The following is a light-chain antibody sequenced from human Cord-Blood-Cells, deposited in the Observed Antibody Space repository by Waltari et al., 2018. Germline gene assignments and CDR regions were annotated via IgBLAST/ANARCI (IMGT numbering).Light chain of an antibody. V-gene: IGLV2-14*01. Sequence: QSALTQPASVSGSPGQSITISCTGTSSDVGGYNYVSWYQQHPGKAPKLMIYEVRNRPSGVSNRFSGAKSCNTASLTIFGLQAEDEADYYCSSYTSSSTLVFGGGTKLTVL. CDR2: EVR. CDR1: SSDVGGYNY. J-gene: IGLJ2*01. CDR3: SSYTSSSTLV.